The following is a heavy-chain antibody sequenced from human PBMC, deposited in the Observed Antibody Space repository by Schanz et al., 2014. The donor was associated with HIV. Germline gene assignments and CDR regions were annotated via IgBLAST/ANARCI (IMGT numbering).Heavy chain of an antibody. J-gene: IGHJ5*02. CDR1: GGSISSGDYY. V-gene: IGHV4-61*08. D-gene: IGHD2-21*02. Sequence: QVQLQESGPGLVKPSQTLSLTCTVSGGSISSGDYYWSWIRQPPGKGLEWIGYIYYSGSTNYNPSIKRRGTISVDKSKNQFSLKLSAVTASDTAVYYCARVGYGGNSDWFDPWGQGTLVTVSS. CDR3: ARVGYGGNSDWFDP. CDR2: IYYSGST.